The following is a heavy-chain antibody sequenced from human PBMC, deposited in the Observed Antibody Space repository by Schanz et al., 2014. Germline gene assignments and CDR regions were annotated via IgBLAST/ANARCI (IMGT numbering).Heavy chain of an antibody. CDR1: GFTFSSYS. J-gene: IGHJ4*02. Sequence: EVQLVESGGGLVKPGGSLRLSCAASGFTFSSYSMNWVRQAPGKGLEWVSSICSSSSYIYYADSVKGRFTISRDNAKNSLYLQMNSLRAEDTAVYYCARANYRRKINFDYWGRGTLVTVSS. CDR3: ARANYRRKINFDY. V-gene: IGHV3-21*01. D-gene: IGHD3-10*01. CDR2: ICSSSSYI.